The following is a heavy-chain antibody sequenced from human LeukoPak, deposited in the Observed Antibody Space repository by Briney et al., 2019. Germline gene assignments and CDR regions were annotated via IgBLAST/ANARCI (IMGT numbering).Heavy chain of an antibody. V-gene: IGHV1-2*02. D-gene: IGHD6-13*01. J-gene: IGHJ4*02. Sequence: ASVKVSCKASGYTFTGYYVHWVRQAPGQGLEWMGWINPNSGGTNYAQKFQGRVTMTRDTSISTAYMELSRLRSDDTAVYYCARLIAAAGRVRDYWGQGTLVTVSS. CDR3: ARLIAAAGRVRDY. CDR1: GYTFTGYY. CDR2: INPNSGGT.